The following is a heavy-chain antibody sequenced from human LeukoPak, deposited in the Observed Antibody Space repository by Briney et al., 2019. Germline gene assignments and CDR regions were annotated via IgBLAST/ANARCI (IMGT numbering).Heavy chain of an antibody. Sequence: GGSLRLSCAASGFTFSICTMNWVRQAPGKGLEWVSSISSSSSYIYYADSVKGRFTISRDNAKNSLYLQMNSLRAEDTAVYYCARDRVDPSYYYYYGMDVWGQGTTVTVSS. V-gene: IGHV3-21*04. CDR1: GFTFSICT. J-gene: IGHJ6*02. D-gene: IGHD2-15*01. CDR3: ARDRVDPSYYYYYGMDV. CDR2: ISSSSSYI.